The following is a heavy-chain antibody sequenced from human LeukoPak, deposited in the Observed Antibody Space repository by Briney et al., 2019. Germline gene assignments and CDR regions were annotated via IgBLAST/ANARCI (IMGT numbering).Heavy chain of an antibody. J-gene: IGHJ4*02. CDR2: IHYSGST. CDR3: ARGGDSSGYWSYYFCC. Sequence: TSETLSLTCSLSGASISYYYWSWLRQPPRKGLEWIGYIHYSGSTNYNPSLKSRVTISVDTSKKQFSLKLRSATAADTAVYYCARGGDSSGYWSYYFCCWGQGTLVTV. D-gene: IGHD3-22*01. V-gene: IGHV4-59*01. CDR1: GASISYYY.